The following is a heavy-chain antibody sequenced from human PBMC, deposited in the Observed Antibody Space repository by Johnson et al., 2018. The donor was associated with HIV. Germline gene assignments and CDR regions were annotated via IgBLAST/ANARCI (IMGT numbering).Heavy chain of an antibody. CDR2: ISYDAGTK. J-gene: IGHJ3*01. D-gene: IGHD3-10*01. Sequence: QVQLVESGGGVVQPGRSLRLSCAASAFTFSSYAMHWVRQAPGKGLEWVAVISYDAGTKYYADSVKGRFTISRDNSKNTLNLQMNGQRADVTAVYCCSRERGISDGFDFWGQGTRVSVSS. CDR3: SRERGISDGFDF. CDR1: AFTFSSYA. V-gene: IGHV3-30*04.